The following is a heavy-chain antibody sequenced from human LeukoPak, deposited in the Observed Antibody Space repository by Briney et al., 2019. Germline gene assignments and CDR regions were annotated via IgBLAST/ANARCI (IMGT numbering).Heavy chain of an antibody. D-gene: IGHD6-25*01. CDR1: GYSFTHYW. Sequence: GASLKISCKGSGYSFTHYWIAWVRQMPGKGPEWRGIIYPGDSVTRYSPSFQGQVTISADKSITTAYLQWSSLKASDTAIYYCARQDGGGLYYFDYWGQGTLVTVSS. J-gene: IGHJ4*02. V-gene: IGHV5-51*01. CDR2: IYPGDSVT. CDR3: ARQDGGGLYYFDY.